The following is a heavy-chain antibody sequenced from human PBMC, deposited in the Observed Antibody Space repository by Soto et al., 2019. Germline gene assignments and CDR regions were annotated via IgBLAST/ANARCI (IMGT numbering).Heavy chain of an antibody. CDR3: ARVHTDYYYGMDV. V-gene: IGHV4-39*01. Sequence: QLQLQESGPGLVKPSETLSLTCTVSGGSISSSSYYWGWIRQPPGKGLEWIGSIYYSGSTYYNPSLKSRVSISVDTSTNQFSLKLSSVTAADTAVYYCARVHTDYYYGMDVWGQGTTVTVSS. J-gene: IGHJ6*02. CDR2: IYYSGST. CDR1: GGSISSSSYY.